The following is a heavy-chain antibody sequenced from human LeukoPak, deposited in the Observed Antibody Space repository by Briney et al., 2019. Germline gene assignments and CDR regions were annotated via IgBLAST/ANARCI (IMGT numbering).Heavy chain of an antibody. Sequence: GGSLRLSCAASGFTFSSYSMNWVRQAPGKGLEWVSSISSSSSYIYYADSVKGRFTISRDNAKNTLNLQMNSLRAEDTAVYYCAELGITMIGGVWGKGTTVTISS. V-gene: IGHV3-21*01. CDR1: GFTFSSYS. J-gene: IGHJ6*04. D-gene: IGHD3-10*02. CDR2: ISSSSSYI. CDR3: AELGITMIGGV.